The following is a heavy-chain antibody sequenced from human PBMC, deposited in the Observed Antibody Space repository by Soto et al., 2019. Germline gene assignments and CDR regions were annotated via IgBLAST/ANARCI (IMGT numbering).Heavy chain of an antibody. Sequence: PGGSLRLSCAASGFTFSSYGMHWVRQAPGKGLEWVAVISYDGSNKYYADSVKGRFTISRDNSKNTLYLQMNSLRAEDTAVYYCEKDAEYRGKTDAFDIWGQATMVTVSS. CDR3: EKDAEYRGKTDAFDI. V-gene: IGHV3-30*18. CDR1: GFTFSSYG. CDR2: ISYDGSNK. D-gene: IGHD2-15*01. J-gene: IGHJ3*02.